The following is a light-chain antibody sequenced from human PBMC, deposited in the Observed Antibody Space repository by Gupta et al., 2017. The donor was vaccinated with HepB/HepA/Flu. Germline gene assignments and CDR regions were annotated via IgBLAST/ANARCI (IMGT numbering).Light chain of an antibody. CDR1: SSDIGTYNS. CDR3: YSLAPQIYV. J-gene: IGLJ1*01. CDR2: DVS. Sequence: QSVLTQPASVSGSPGQSITISCTGTSSDIGTYNSVCWYQQHPGKAPKLMIYDVSERPSGTSTRFSGSKSGNTASLTISGLQAEDEADYYCYSLAPQIYVFGTGTTVTVL. V-gene: IGLV2-23*02.